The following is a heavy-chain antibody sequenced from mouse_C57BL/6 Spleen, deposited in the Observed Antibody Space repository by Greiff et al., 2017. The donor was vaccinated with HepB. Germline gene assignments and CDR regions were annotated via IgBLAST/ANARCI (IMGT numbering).Heavy chain of an antibody. CDR2: ISYDGSN. CDR1: GYSITSGYY. D-gene: IGHD2-5*01. J-gene: IGHJ3*01. CDR3: AKVDYSKGGFAY. Sequence: EVQLQQSGPGLVKPSQSLSLTCSVTGYSITSGYYWNWIRQFPGNKLEWMGYISYDGSNNYNPSLKNRISITRDTSKNQFFLKLNSVTTEDTATYYCAKVDYSKGGFAYWGQGTLVTVSA. V-gene: IGHV3-6*01.